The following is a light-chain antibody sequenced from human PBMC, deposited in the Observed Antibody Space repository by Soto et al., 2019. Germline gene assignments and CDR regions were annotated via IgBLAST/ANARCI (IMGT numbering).Light chain of an antibody. CDR1: RDISTW. Sequence: QSPSSVSASLGDSVTITCRASRDISTWLAWYQQKPGKAPKLLIYGASNLQSGVPSRFSGRGSGTDFTLTISSLQPEDFGTYYCQQANSFPFIFAQGTKVDI. V-gene: IGKV1D-12*01. CDR2: GAS. J-gene: IGKJ2*01. CDR3: QQANSFPFI.